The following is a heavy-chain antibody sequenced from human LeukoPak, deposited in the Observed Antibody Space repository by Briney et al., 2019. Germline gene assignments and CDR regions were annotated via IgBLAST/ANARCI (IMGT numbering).Heavy chain of an antibody. CDR2: IYYSGST. D-gene: IGHD2-15*01. Sequence: NTSETLSLTCTVSGGSISSSSYYWGWIRQPPGKGLEWIGSIYYSGSTNYNPSLKSRVTISVDTSKNQFSLKLSSVTAADTAVYYCASDRIEVDAFDIWGQGTMVTVSS. J-gene: IGHJ3*02. CDR3: ASDRIEVDAFDI. V-gene: IGHV4-39*07. CDR1: GGSISSSSYY.